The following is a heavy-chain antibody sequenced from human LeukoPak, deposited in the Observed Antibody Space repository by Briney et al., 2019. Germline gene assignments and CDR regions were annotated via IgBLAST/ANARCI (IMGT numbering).Heavy chain of an antibody. CDR1: GGSISSYY. V-gene: IGHV4-59*01. CDR3: ARALSTSQWLVQHNWFDP. Sequence: PSETLSLTCTVSGGSISSYYWSWIRQPPGKGLEWIGYIYYSGSTNYNPSLKSRVTISVDTSKNQFSLKLSSVTAADTAVYYCARALSTSQWLVQHNWFDPWGQGTLVTVSS. D-gene: IGHD6-19*01. J-gene: IGHJ5*02. CDR2: IYYSGST.